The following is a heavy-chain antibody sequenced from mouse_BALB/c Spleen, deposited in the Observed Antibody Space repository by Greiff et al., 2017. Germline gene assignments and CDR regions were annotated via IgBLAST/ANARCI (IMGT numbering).Heavy chain of an antibody. CDR2: IYPSDSYT. Sequence: QVQLQQPGAELVRPGASVKLSCKASGYTFTSYWINWVKQRPGQGLEWIGNIYPSDSYTNYNQKFKDKATLTVDKSSSTAYMQLSSPTSEDSAVYYCTRTGLLGFAYWGQGTLVTVSA. V-gene: IGHV1-69*02. J-gene: IGHJ3*01. CDR1: GYTFTSYW. D-gene: IGHD2-3*01. CDR3: TRTGLLGFAY.